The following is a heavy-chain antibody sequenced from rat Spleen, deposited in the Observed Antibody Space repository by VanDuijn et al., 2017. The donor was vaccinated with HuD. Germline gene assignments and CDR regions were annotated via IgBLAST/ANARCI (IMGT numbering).Heavy chain of an antibody. CDR3: ARDRGVSMMVPLMDA. D-gene: IGHD1-12*03. CDR1: GFSLNSYH. Sequence: QVQLKESGPGLVQPSQTLSLTCTVSGFSLNSYHVSWVRQPPGKGLEWMGVIWTGGITAYNSLLKSRLSISRDISKSQVFLKMNSLQTEDTATYYCARDRGVSMMVPLMDAWGQGTSVTVSS. V-gene: IGHV2-43*01. CDR2: IWTGGIT. J-gene: IGHJ4*01.